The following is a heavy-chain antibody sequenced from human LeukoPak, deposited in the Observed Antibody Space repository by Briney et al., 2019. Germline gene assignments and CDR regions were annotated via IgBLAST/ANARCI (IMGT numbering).Heavy chain of an antibody. CDR2: ISVYNGNT. Sequence: ASVKVSCKASGYTFTNYVISWVRQAPGQGLEWMGLISVYNGNTNYAQKFQGRVTMTTDTSTNTAYMELRSLRSDDTAMYYCARSTLQLWSPYYYMDVWGKGTTVTVSS. V-gene: IGHV1-18*01. J-gene: IGHJ6*03. D-gene: IGHD5-18*01. CDR3: ARSTLQLWSPYYYMDV. CDR1: GYTFTNYV.